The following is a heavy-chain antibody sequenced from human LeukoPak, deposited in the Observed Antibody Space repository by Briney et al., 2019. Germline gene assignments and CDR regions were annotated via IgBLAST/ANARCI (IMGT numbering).Heavy chain of an antibody. CDR2: IYYSGST. J-gene: IGHJ3*02. D-gene: IGHD3-22*01. V-gene: IGHV4-59*01. Sequence: PSETLSLTCTVSGGSISSYYWSWIRQPPGKGLEWIGYIYYSGSTNYNPSLKSRVTISVDTSKNQFSLKLSSVTAADTAVYYCARINYYDSSAYYTEPAFDIWGQGTMVTVSS. CDR1: GGSISSYY. CDR3: ARINYYDSSAYYTEPAFDI.